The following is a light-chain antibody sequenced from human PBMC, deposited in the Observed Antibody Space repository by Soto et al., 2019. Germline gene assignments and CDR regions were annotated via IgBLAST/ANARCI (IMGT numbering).Light chain of an antibody. CDR3: QQYHSEPPLT. V-gene: IGKV3D-15*01. CDR1: QSININ. CDR2: GAS. J-gene: IGKJ4*01. Sequence: EVLMTQSPATLSVSPGERVTLSCRASQSININLAWYQQKPGQAPRVLIYGASSRASGIPDRFSGSGSGTEFSRLIIRRQHDEDALYYCQQYHSEPPLTFGGGTRVEIK.